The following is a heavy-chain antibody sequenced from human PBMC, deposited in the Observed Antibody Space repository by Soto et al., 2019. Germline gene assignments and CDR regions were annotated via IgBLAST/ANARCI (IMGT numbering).Heavy chain of an antibody. D-gene: IGHD3-10*01. CDR3: ARSMVRGVTTFDY. V-gene: IGHV4-39*01. Sequence: XTLSLACTVSGGSLSSSSYYWGWIRQPPGEGLEWIGSIYYSGSTYYNPSLKSRVTISVDTSKKQFSLKLSSVTAADTDVYYCARSMVRGVTTFDYWGQGTLVTVSS. J-gene: IGHJ4*02. CDR1: GGSLSSSSYY. CDR2: IYYSGST.